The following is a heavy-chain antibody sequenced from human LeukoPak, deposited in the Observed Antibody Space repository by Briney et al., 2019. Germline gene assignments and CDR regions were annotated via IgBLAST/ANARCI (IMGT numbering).Heavy chain of an antibody. V-gene: IGHV3-7*01. Sequence: GGSLRLSCAASEFTFSNYWMSWVRQAPGKGLEWVANIKQDGSEKYYVDSVKGRFTISRDNAKNSLYLQMNSLRAEDTAVYYCARDEAMGRYYYDSSGYPDYWGQGTLVTVSS. D-gene: IGHD3-22*01. CDR1: EFTFSNYW. J-gene: IGHJ4*02. CDR2: IKQDGSEK. CDR3: ARDEAMGRYYYDSSGYPDY.